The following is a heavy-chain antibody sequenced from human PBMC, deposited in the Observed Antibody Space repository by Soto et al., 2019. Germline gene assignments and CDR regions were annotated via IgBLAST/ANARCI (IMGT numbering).Heavy chain of an antibody. CDR1: GGSFSGYY. CDR2: INHSGST. D-gene: IGHD6-19*01. V-gene: IGHV4-34*01. J-gene: IGHJ5*02. CDR3: ARVLRPEKGYSSGWYPTRRYNWFDP. Sequence: TSETLSLTCAVYGGSFSGYYWSWIRQPPGKGLEWIGEINHSGSTNYNPSLKSRVTISVDTSKNQFSLKLSSVTAADTAVYYCARVLRPEKGYSSGWYPTRRYNWFDPWGQGTLVTVSS.